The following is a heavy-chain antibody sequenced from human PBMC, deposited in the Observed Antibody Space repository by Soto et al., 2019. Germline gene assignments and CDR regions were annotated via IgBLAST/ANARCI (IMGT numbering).Heavy chain of an antibody. D-gene: IGHD3-16*02. J-gene: IGHJ5*02. V-gene: IGHV4-39*02. CDR1: GGSVSSGSYY. CDR3: AKDYYDYIGGSYHWFYP. CDR2: IYYSGST. Sequence: SETLSLTCTVSGGSVSSGSYYWTWILQPPGKGLEWIGSIYYSGSTYYNPSLKSRVTISVDTSKNQFSLKLSSVTAADTAVYYCAKDYYDYIGGSYHWFYPWGKGTLVTVS.